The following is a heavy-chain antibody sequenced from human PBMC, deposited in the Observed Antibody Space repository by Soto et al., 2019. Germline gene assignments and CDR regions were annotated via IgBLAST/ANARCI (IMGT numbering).Heavy chain of an antibody. CDR1: GGSISSRIYY. Sequence: SETLSLTCTVSGGSISSRIYYWGWIPQPPGKGLEWIGSISYSGSTYYNPSLKSRVTISVDTSKNQFSLKLTSVTAGDTAVYYCGGVPDAWGKGALVTVSS. V-gene: IGHV4-39*01. J-gene: IGHJ5*02. CDR3: GGVPDA. CDR2: ISYSGST.